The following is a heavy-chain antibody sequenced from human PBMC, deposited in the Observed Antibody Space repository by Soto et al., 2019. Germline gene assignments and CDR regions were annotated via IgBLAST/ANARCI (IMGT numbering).Heavy chain of an antibody. Sequence: GASVKVSCKASGGTFSSYAISWVRQAPGQGLEWMGGIIPIFGTANYAQKFQGRVTITADESTSTAYMELSSLRSEDTAVYYCARSRLHHFPLFDYWGQGTLVTVSS. CDR2: IIPIFGTA. J-gene: IGHJ4*02. V-gene: IGHV1-69*13. CDR3: ARSRLHHFPLFDY. CDR1: GGTFSSYA. D-gene: IGHD3-3*02.